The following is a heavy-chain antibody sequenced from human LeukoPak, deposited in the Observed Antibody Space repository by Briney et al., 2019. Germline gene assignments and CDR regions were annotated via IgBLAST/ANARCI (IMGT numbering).Heavy chain of an antibody. CDR1: GFIFRNYG. D-gene: IGHD1-14*01. J-gene: IGHJ4*02. CDR2: LRNDESEI. V-gene: IGHV3-30*02. Sequence: PGGSLRLSCAASGFIFRNYGMHWVRQAPGKGLEWVAFLRNDESEIFYADSVKGRFTISRDNSKNTLYLQMSSLGDEDTAVYYCVKDTGRGDFWGQGTQVTVSS. CDR3: VKDTGRGDF.